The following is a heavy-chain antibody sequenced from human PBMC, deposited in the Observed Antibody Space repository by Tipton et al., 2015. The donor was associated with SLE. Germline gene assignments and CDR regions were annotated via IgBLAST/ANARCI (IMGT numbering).Heavy chain of an antibody. CDR1: GFTFSSCA. CDR2: ISGSGDTT. D-gene: IGHD2-2*01. V-gene: IGHV3-23*01. Sequence: SLRLSCAASGFTFSSCAMSWVRQAPGKGLEWISSISGSGDTTYYADSVKGRFTISRDNSKTTVYLQMNSLRAEDTAVYYCAKGGTYCSSTSCPWNYWGQGTLVTVSS. CDR3: AKGGTYCSSTSCPWNY. J-gene: IGHJ4*02.